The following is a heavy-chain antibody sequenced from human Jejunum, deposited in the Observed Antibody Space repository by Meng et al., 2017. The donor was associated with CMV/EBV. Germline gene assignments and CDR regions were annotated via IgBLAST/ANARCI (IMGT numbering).Heavy chain of an antibody. D-gene: IGHD2-8*01. CDR2: IYTGGST. CDR3: ARGRLTGYFDY. CDR1: GFSFDGYS. V-gene: IGHV3-66*02. J-gene: IGHJ4*02. Sequence: SCTGSGFSFDGYSLAWVRQAPGKGLEWVSIIYTGGSTYYADSVKGRFTISRDNSKNTLYLQMNSLRAEDTAVYYCARGRLTGYFDYWGQGTLVTVSS.